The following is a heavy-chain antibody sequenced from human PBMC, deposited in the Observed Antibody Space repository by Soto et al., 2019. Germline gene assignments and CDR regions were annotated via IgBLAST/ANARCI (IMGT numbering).Heavy chain of an antibody. CDR3: ASTYSYGYRYGYPFPY. V-gene: IGHV1-69*01. D-gene: IGHD5-18*01. CDR2: IIPIFGTA. CDR1: GGTFSSYA. Sequence: QVQLVQSGAEVQKPGSSVKVSCKASGGTFSSYAISWVRQAPGQGLEWMGGIIPIFGTANYAQKFQGRVTITADESTSTGYMELSSLRSDDTAVYYCASTYSYGYRYGYPFPYWGQGTLVTVS. J-gene: IGHJ4*02.